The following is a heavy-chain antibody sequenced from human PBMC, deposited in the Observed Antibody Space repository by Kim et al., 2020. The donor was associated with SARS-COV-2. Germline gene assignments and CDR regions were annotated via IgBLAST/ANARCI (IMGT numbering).Heavy chain of an antibody. CDR1: GFTFSSYA. CDR2: ISGSGGST. Sequence: GGSLRLSCAASGFTFSSYAMSWVRQAPGKGLEWVSAISGSGGSTYYADSVKGRFTISRDNSKNTLYLQMNSLRAEDTAVYYCAKDLVDPTSSGSYYFGGNDYWGQGTLVTVSS. D-gene: IGHD1-26*01. CDR3: AKDLVDPTSSGSYYFGGNDY. V-gene: IGHV3-23*01. J-gene: IGHJ4*02.